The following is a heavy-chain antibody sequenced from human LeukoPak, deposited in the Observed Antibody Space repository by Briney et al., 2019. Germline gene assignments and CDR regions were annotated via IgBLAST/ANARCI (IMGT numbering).Heavy chain of an antibody. CDR2: IYYSGST. V-gene: IGHV4-30-4*01. CDR3: ARDLLRHYFDY. D-gene: IGHD4-17*01. Sequence: SETLSLTCTVSGGSISSGDYYWSWIRQPPGKGLEWIGYIYYSGSTYYNPSLKSRVTISVDTSKNQFSLKLSSVTAADTAMYYCARDLLRHYFDYWGQGTLVTVSS. J-gene: IGHJ4*02. CDR1: GGSISSGDYY.